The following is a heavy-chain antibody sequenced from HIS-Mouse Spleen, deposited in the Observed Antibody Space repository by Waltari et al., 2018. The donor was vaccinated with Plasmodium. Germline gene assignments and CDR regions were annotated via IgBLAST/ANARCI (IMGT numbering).Heavy chain of an antibody. Sequence: LSCAASGFTFSSYWMSWVRQAPGKGLEWVANIKQDGSEKYYVDSVKGRFTISRDNAKNSLYLQMNSLRAEDTAVYYCARGRYSSSWYYFDYWGQGTLVTVSS. CDR2: IKQDGSEK. D-gene: IGHD6-13*01. CDR3: ARGRYSSSWYYFDY. J-gene: IGHJ4*02. CDR1: GFTFSSYW. V-gene: IGHV3-7*01.